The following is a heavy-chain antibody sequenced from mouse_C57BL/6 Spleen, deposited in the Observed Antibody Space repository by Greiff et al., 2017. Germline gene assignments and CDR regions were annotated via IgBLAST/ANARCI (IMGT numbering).Heavy chain of an antibody. D-gene: IGHD1-1*01. V-gene: IGHV1-61*01. J-gene: IGHJ2*01. CDR3: ARGGTTVVEGGYFDY. CDR2: IYPSDSET. Sequence: QVQLQQPGAELVRPGSSVKLSCKASGYTFTSYWMDWVKQRPGQGLEWIGNIYPSDSETHYNQKFKDKATLTVDKSSSTAYMQLRSLTSEDSAVYYCARGGTTVVEGGYFDYWGQGTTLTVSS. CDR1: GYTFTSYW.